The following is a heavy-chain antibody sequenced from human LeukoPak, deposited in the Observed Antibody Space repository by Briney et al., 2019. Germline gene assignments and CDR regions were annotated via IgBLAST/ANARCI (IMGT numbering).Heavy chain of an antibody. CDR3: ARATTAFDY. CDR2: IKQDGSEK. D-gene: IGHD4-17*01. CDR1: GFTFRSYW. J-gene: IGHJ4*02. Sequence: GGSLRLSCAASGFTFRSYWMSWVRQASGKGLEWVANIKQDGSEKYYVDSVKGRFTVSRDNAKNSLYLQMNSLRAGDTAVYFCARATTAFDYWGQGSLVTVSS. V-gene: IGHV3-7*04.